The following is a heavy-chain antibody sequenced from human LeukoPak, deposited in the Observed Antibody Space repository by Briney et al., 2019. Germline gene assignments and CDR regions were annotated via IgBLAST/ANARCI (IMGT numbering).Heavy chain of an antibody. Sequence: GGSLRLSCAASGFTFSGHNMNWVRQAPGKGLEWISFVSISSGTIYYADSVNGRFRISRDNAKSSLDLEMNSLRAEDTAVYYCARRGYYDSSGYGMDVWGQGTTVTVSS. D-gene: IGHD3-22*01. CDR1: GFTFSGHN. CDR3: ARRGYYDSSGYGMDV. J-gene: IGHJ6*02. CDR2: VSISSGTI. V-gene: IGHV3-48*04.